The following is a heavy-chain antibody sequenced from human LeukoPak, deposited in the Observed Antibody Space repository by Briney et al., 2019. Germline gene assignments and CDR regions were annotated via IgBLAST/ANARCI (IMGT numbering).Heavy chain of an antibody. Sequence: SVKVSCKASGGTFISYAISWVRQAPGQGLEWMGGIIPILGTANYAQKFQGRVTITADESTSTAYMELSSLRSEDTAVYYCAREGRGRDYYDSSGYYYAYWGQGTLVTVSS. CDR1: GGTFISYA. J-gene: IGHJ4*02. CDR3: AREGRGRDYYDSSGYYYAY. CDR2: IIPILGTA. V-gene: IGHV1-69*13. D-gene: IGHD3-22*01.